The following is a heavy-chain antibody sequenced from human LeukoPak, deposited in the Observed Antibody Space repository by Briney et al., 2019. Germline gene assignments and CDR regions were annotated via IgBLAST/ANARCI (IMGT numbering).Heavy chain of an antibody. CDR3: ARGIFNYYDSSGPIFY. CDR2: INHSGST. J-gene: IGHJ4*02. V-gene: IGHV4-34*01. CDR1: GFTFSSYG. Sequence: GSLRLSCAASGFTFSSYGMSWVRQPPGKGLEWIGEINHSGSTNYNPSLKSRVTISVDTSKNQFSLKLSSVTAADTAVYYCARGIFNYYDSSGPIFYWGQGTLVTVSS. D-gene: IGHD3-22*01.